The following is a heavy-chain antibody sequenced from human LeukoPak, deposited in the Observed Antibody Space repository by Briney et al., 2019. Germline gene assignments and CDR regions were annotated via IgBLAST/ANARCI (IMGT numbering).Heavy chain of an antibody. V-gene: IGHV3-11*01. D-gene: IGHD3-3*01. CDR2: ISSSGSTI. Sequence: GGSLRLSCAASGFTFSDYYMSWIRQAPGKGLEWVSYISSSGSTIYYADSVKGRFTISRDNAKNSLYLQMNSLRAEDTAVYYCARGGHYDFWSGYDGSLSWFDPWGQGTLVTVSS. J-gene: IGHJ5*02. CDR3: ARGGHYDFWSGYDGSLSWFDP. CDR1: GFTFSDYY.